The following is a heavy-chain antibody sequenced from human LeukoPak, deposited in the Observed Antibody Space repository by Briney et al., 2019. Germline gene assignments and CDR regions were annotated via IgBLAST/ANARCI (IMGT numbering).Heavy chain of an antibody. CDR2: IKQDGSEK. V-gene: IGHV3-7*01. D-gene: IGHD1-26*01. J-gene: IGHJ6*02. CDR1: GFTLGTFW. Sequence: GGSLRLSCAASGFTLGTFWMSWVRQAPGKGLEWVANIKQDGSEKYYVDSVKGRFTISRDNAKNSLYLQMNSLRAEDTAVYYCARVAVGATSLDYYGMDVWGQGTTVTVSS. CDR3: ARVAVGATSLDYYGMDV.